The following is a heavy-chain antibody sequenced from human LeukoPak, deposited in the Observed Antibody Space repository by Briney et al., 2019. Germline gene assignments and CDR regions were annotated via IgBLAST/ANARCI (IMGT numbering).Heavy chain of an antibody. CDR3: AREQQQPVTGGHDWFDP. Sequence: AASVKVSCKASGYTFTSYAMNWVRQAPGQGLEWMGWINTNTGNPTYAQGFTGRFVFSLDTSVSTAYLQISSLKAEDTAVYYCAREQQQPVTGGHDWFDPWGQGTLVTVSS. CDR2: INTNTGNP. CDR1: GYTFTSYA. J-gene: IGHJ5*02. D-gene: IGHD6-13*01. V-gene: IGHV7-4-1*02.